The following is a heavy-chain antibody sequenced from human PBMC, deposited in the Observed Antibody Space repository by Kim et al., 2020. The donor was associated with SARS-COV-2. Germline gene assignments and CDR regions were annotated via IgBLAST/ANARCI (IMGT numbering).Heavy chain of an antibody. CDR3: TRERMYYYYSSCYYYYYYGMDV. V-gene: IGHV3-49*04. D-gene: IGHD3-22*01. J-gene: IGHJ6*04. Sequence: GGSLRLSCTASGFTFGDYAMSWVRQAPGKGLEWVCFILSKASGGTTEYAASVKGRFTISRDDSKIIAYLQMNSLKTEYTAVYYCTRERMYYYYSSCYYYYYYGMDVGGKGTTVTVSS. CDR2: ILSKASGGTT. CDR1: GFTFGDYA.